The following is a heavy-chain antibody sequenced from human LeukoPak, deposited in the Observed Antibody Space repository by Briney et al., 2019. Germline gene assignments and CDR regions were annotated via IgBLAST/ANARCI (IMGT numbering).Heavy chain of an antibody. V-gene: IGHV4-30-2*01. CDR2: IYHSGST. CDR3: ARDSWWTAAGYYYYMDV. J-gene: IGHJ6*03. CDR1: GGSISSGGYS. D-gene: IGHD6-13*01. Sequence: SETLSLTCAVSGGSISSGGYSWSWIRQPPGKGLEWIGYIYHSGSTYYNPSLKGRVTISVDRSKNQFSLKLSSVTAADTAVYYCARDSWWTAAGYYYYMDVWGKGTTVTVSS.